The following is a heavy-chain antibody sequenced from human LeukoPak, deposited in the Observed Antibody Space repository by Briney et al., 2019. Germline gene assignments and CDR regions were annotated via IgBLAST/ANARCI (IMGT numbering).Heavy chain of an antibody. Sequence: PGGSLRLSCAASGLTFSNYAMSWVRQAPGKGLEWVSAISASGGSTYYADSVKGRFTISRDNSKSTLYLQMNSLRAEDTAVYYCARQGTTMFRPLDYWGQGTLVTVSS. J-gene: IGHJ4*02. D-gene: IGHD3-10*01. CDR1: GLTFSNYA. CDR3: ARQGTTMFRPLDY. V-gene: IGHV3-23*01. CDR2: ISASGGST.